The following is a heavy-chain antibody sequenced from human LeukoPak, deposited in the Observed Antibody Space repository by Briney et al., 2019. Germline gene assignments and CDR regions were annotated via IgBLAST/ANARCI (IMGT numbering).Heavy chain of an antibody. D-gene: IGHD3-10*01. CDR3: ARDRSGRGFYGSGSYYSLEY. Sequence: ASVKVSCKASGYTFTSYGISWVRQAPGQGLEWMGWISAYNGNTNYAQKLQGRVTMTTDTSTGTAYMELGSLRSDDTAVYYCARDRSGRGFYGSGSYYSLEYWGQGTLVTVSS. CDR1: GYTFTSYG. CDR2: ISAYNGNT. V-gene: IGHV1-18*01. J-gene: IGHJ4*02.